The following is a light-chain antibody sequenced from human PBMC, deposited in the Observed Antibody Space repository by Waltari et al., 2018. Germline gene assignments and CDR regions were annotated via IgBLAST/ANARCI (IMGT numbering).Light chain of an antibody. CDR2: ASS. J-gene: IGKJ1*01. V-gene: IGKV1-39*01. CDR1: QSILKY. CDR3: QQSYNPPWT. Sequence: DIQMTQSPSSLSASVGDTLTITCRASQSILKYVNWYKQKPGKAPKLLIYASSALHSGVPSRFSGSGSETYFTLTISSLQPEDFATYHCQQSYNPPWTFGQGTKVEIK.